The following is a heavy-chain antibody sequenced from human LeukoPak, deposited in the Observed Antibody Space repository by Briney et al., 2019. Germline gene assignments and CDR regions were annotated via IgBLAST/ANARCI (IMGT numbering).Heavy chain of an antibody. J-gene: IGHJ3*01. CDR2: IKSNSNGGTI. D-gene: IGHD6-13*01. CDR3: TTNPYSSSWLAGAFAV. Sequence: GGSLRLSGAASGFTFSNASMSWVRQAPGKGLEWVGPIKSNSNGGTIDYAAPVKGRFTISRDDPKNTLYLQMNSLKTEDTGVYYCTTNPYSSSWLAGAFAVWGQGTVVSVSS. CDR1: GFTFSNAS. V-gene: IGHV3-15*01.